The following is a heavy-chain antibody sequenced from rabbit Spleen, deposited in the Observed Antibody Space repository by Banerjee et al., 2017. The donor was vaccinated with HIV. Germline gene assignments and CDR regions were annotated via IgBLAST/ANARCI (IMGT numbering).Heavy chain of an antibody. V-gene: IGHV1S40*01. Sequence: QSLEESGGGLVKPEGSLTLTCTASGFDLSSYYYMCWVRQAPGKGLEWIACIDSGSSGFTYFASWAKGRFTISKTSSTTVTLQMTSLTVADTAIYFCARDTGTSFSSYGMDLWGQGTLVTVS. J-gene: IGHJ6*01. CDR1: GFDLSSYYY. CDR3: ARDTGTSFSSYGMDL. D-gene: IGHD7-1*01. CDR2: IDSGSSGFT.